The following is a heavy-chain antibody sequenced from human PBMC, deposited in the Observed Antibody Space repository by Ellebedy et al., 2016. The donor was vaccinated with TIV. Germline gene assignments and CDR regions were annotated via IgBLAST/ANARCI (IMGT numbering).Heavy chain of an antibody. D-gene: IGHD3-22*01. J-gene: IGHJ4*02. V-gene: IGHV1-69*13. CDR1: GGSFSKNA. Sequence: AASVKVSCKASGGSFSKNAVTWVRQAPGQGLEWMGGLIPISDSANYAHQFQGRVTIIAYRSTSTATLELSSLRSDDTAVYYCAASSFYGTMILHWGQGTLVTVSS. CDR3: AASSFYGTMILH. CDR2: LIPISDSA.